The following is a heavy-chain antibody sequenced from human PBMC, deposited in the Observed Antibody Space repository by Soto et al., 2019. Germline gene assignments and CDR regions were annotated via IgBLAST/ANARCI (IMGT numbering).Heavy chain of an antibody. V-gene: IGHV4-59*01. D-gene: IGHD3-9*01. Sequence: SETLSLTCTVSGGSISSYYWSWIRQPPGKGLEWIGYIYYSGSTNYNPSLKSRVTISVDTSKNQFSLKLSSVTAADTAVYYCARVRYYDILTGYYFDYCGQGTLVTVSS. J-gene: IGHJ4*02. CDR2: IYYSGST. CDR3: ARVRYYDILTGYYFDY. CDR1: GGSISSYY.